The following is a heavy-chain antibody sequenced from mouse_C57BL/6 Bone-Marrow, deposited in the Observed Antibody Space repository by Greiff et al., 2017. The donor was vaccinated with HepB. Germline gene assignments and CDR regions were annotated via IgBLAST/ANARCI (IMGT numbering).Heavy chain of an antibody. V-gene: IGHV1-82*01. CDR3: ARSSSHYYAMDY. Sequence: VMLVESGPELVKPGASVKISCKASGYAFSSSWMNWVKQRPGKGLEWIGRIYPGDGDTNYNGKFKGKATLTADKSSSTAYMQLSSLTSEDSAVYFCARSSSHYYAMDYWGQGTSVTVSS. J-gene: IGHJ4*01. CDR1: GYAFSSSW. D-gene: IGHD1-1*01. CDR2: IYPGDGDT.